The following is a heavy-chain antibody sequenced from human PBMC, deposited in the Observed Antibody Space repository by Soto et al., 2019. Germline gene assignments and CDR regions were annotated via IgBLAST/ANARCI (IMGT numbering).Heavy chain of an antibody. V-gene: IGHV1-2*04. Sequence: ASVKVSCKASGYTFTGYYMHWVRQAPGQGLEWMGWINPNSGGTNYAQKFQGWVTMTRDKSISTASMELSRLRSEDTDVYYRARDSLAVGATAYDYWGQGTLVTVSS. CDR3: ARDSLAVGATAYDY. J-gene: IGHJ4*02. D-gene: IGHD1-26*01. CDR2: INPNSGGT. CDR1: GYTFTGYY.